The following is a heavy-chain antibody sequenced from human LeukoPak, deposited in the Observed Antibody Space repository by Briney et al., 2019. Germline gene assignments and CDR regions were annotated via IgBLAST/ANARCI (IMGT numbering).Heavy chain of an antibody. V-gene: IGHV4-61*01. D-gene: IGHD3-22*01. J-gene: IGHJ4*02. CDR1: GGSISSSSYY. CDR3: ARDGNYYDSSGYYLGVRYFDY. Sequence: PSETLSLTCAVSGGSISSSSYYWSWIRQPPGKGLEWIGYIYYSGSTNYNPSLKSRVTISVDTSKNQFSLKLSSVTAADTAVYYCARDGNYYDSSGYYLGVRYFDYWGQGTLVTVSS. CDR2: IYYSGST.